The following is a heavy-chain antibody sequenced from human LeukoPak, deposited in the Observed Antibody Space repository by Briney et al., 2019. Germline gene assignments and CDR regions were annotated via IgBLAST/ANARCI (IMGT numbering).Heavy chain of an antibody. CDR2: ISASSAFT. CDR3: ARESATSSFSFES. D-gene: IGHD5-12*01. V-gene: IGHV3-21*01. CDR1: GFDFSSYT. Sequence: GGSLRLSCAASGFDFSSYTMNWVRQAPGKGLEWVSSISASSAFTHYADSVKGRFTVSRDNAKSSLFLQMDRLSVEDTAIYYCARESATSSFSFESWGQGVLVPVSS. J-gene: IGHJ4*02.